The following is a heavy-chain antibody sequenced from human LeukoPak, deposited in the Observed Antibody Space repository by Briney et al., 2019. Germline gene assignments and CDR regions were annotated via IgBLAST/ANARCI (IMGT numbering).Heavy chain of an antibody. CDR1: GGSFSGYY. J-gene: IGHJ4*02. Sequence: SETLSLTCAVYGGSFSGYYWSWIRQPPGKGLEWIGEINHSGSTNYNPSLKSRVTISVDTSKNQFSLKLSSVTAADTAVYYCAASSTGSGYPYRSYCFDYWGQGTLVTVSS. D-gene: IGHD5-12*01. CDR2: INHSGST. V-gene: IGHV4-34*01. CDR3: AASSTGSGYPYRSYCFDY.